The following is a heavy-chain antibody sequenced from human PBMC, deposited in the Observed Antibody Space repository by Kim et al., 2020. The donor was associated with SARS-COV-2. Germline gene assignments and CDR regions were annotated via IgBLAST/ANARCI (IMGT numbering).Heavy chain of an antibody. V-gene: IGHV3-48*03. CDR1: GFTFSSYE. J-gene: IGHJ3*01. D-gene: IGHD1-1*01. Sequence: GGSLRLSCAASGFTFSSYEMNWVRQAPGKGLEWVADIICSGTTIYYADSVRGRFTISRDNDKNTLYLQMNSLRAEDTAVYYCARGPNDTAFDAF. CDR3: ARGPNDTAFDAF. CDR2: IICSGTTI.